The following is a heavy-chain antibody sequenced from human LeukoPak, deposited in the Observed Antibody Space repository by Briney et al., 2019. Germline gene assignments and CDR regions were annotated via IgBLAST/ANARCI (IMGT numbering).Heavy chain of an antibody. V-gene: IGHV4-4*07. Sequence: SDTLSLTCTVSGGSISSYYWSWIRQPAGKGLEWIGRIYTSGSTNYNPSLKSRVTISVDKSKNQFSLKLSSVTAADTAVYYCARDWRSSWFDYYYYYMDVWGKGTTVTVSS. CDR2: IYTSGST. CDR3: ARDWRSSWFDYYYYYMDV. D-gene: IGHD6-13*01. CDR1: GGSISSYY. J-gene: IGHJ6*03.